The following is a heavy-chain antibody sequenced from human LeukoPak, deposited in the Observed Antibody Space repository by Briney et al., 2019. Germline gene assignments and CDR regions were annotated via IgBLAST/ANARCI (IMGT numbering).Heavy chain of an antibody. V-gene: IGHV4-39*02. CDR3: ARDAIVGATYFDY. J-gene: IGHJ4*02. D-gene: IGHD1-26*01. CDR1: GGSISSSSYY. Sequence: SETLSLTCTESGGSISSSSYYWGWIRQPPGKGLEWIGSIYYSGSTYYNPSLKSRVTISVDTSKNQFSLKLSSVTAADTAVYYCARDAIVGATYFDYWGQGTLVTVSS. CDR2: IYYSGST.